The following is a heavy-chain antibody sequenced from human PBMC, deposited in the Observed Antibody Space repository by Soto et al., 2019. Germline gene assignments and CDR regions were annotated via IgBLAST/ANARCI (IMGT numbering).Heavy chain of an antibody. CDR1: GGSFSGYY. J-gene: IGHJ2*01. D-gene: IGHD3-9*01. V-gene: IGHV4-34*01. Sequence: QVQLQQWGAGPLRPLETLSLTCGVSGGSFSGYYWAWIRQSPGKGLEWVGEINDRGSINYNPSLKSRVSISVDTSKNHYSLHLRFVPAADTAVYYCARESHDIMTGPPWVWYFDLWGRGTLVTVSS. CDR3: ARESHDIMTGPPWVWYFDL. CDR2: INDRGSI.